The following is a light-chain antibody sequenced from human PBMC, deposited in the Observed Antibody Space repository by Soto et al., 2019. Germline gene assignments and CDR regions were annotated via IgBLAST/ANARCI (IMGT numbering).Light chain of an antibody. V-gene: IGLV2-23*01. CDR3: CSYAGDSTYV. J-gene: IGLJ1*01. Sequence: QSALTQPASVSGSPGQSITISCTGTRGDVGNYNLVSWYQQHTGKAPKLMIYEGTRRPSGVSSRFSGSKSGNTDSLTISGLQAEDEADYFCCSYAGDSTYVFGTGTKVTVL. CDR2: EGT. CDR1: RGDVGNYNL.